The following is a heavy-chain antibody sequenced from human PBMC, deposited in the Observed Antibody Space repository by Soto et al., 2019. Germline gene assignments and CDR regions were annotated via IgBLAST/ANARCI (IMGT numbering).Heavy chain of an antibody. CDR3: ANVDTAMVIYGMDV. Sequence: GGSLRLSCAASGFTFSGYAMSWVRQSPGKGLEWVSAISGSGGSTYYADSVKGRFTISRDNSKNTLYLQMNSLRAEDTAVYYCANVDTAMVIYGMDVWGQGTTVTVSS. CDR2: ISGSGGST. J-gene: IGHJ6*02. V-gene: IGHV3-23*01. D-gene: IGHD5-18*01. CDR1: GFTFSGYA.